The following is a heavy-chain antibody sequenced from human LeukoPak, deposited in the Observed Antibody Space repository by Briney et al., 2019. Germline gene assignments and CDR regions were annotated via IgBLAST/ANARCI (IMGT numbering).Heavy chain of an antibody. D-gene: IGHD6-6*01. CDR3: ARGRDSSSSYPGY. CDR2: ISSSSSYI. Sequence: GGSLRLSCAASGFTFSSYSMNWVRQAPGKGLEWVSSISSSSSYIYYADSVKGRFTISRDNAKNSLYLQMNSLRAEATAVYYCARGRDSSSSYPGYWGQGTLVTVSS. CDR1: GFTFSSYS. J-gene: IGHJ4*02. V-gene: IGHV3-21*01.